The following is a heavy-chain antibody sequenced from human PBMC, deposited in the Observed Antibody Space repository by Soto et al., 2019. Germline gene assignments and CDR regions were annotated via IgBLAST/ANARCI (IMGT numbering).Heavy chain of an antibody. CDR2: IYDSESA. CDR1: GESISSGGYY. CDR3: ARASSSSAAAAY. D-gene: IGHD6-6*01. V-gene: IGHV4-31*03. Sequence: QVQLQESGPGLVKPSQTLSLTCSVSGESISSGGYYWSWIRHHPGKGLEWIGYIYDSESAYYNPSLSSRVTMSMDTSMKHFAMRLSSVTAADTAVYHCARASSSSAAAAYWGAGAPATVSS. J-gene: IGHJ4*02.